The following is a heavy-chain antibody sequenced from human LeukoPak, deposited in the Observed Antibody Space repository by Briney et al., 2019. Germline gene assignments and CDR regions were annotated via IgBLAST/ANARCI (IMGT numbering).Heavy chain of an antibody. Sequence: IVGSGSNKQYADSVRGRFTISRDNAKNSLYLQMNSLRPEDTALYYCAKGGRLTTLYNWFDPWGQGTLVTVSS. CDR2: IVGSGSNK. CDR3: AKGGRLTTLYNWFDP. J-gene: IGHJ5*02. D-gene: IGHD1/OR15-1a*01. V-gene: IGHV3-9*01.